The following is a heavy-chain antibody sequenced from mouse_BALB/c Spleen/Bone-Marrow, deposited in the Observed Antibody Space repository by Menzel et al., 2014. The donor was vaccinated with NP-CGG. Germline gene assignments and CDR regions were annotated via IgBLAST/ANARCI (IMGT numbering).Heavy chain of an antibody. V-gene: IGHV1S81*02. CDR1: GYTFTSYY. D-gene: IGHD2-4*01. Sequence: QVHMQQSGAELVKTGASVKLSCKASGYTFTSYYMYWVKQRPGQGLEWIGEINHSNGGTNFNEKFKSKDTLTVDKSSNTEYVQLSILASEDSAAYPCTRSNYVYWFIGVWAAATTVT. CDR3: TRSNYVYWFIGV. CDR2: INHSNGGT. J-gene: IGHJ1*01.